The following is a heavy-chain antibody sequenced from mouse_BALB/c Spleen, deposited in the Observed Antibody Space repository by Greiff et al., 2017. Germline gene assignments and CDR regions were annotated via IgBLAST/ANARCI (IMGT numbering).Heavy chain of an antibody. CDR1: GFTFSSYA. V-gene: IGHV5-9-1*01. Sequence: EVMLVESGGGLVKPGGSLKLSCAASGFTFSSYAMSWVRQTPEKRLEWVATISSGGSYTYYPDTVTGRFTISRDNAKNTLYLEMSSLRSEDTAMYYCARIFDVWGAGTTVTVSS. J-gene: IGHJ1*01. CDR3: ARIFDV. CDR2: ISSGGSYT.